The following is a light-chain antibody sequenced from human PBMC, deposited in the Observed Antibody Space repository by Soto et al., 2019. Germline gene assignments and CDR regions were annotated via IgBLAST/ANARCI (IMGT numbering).Light chain of an antibody. CDR3: QQYSSSPPLT. V-gene: IGKV3-20*01. CDR1: QSVSSTY. CDR2: GAS. J-gene: IGKJ4*01. Sequence: EIVLTQSPGTLSLSPGERATLSCRASQSVSSTYFAWYQQKPGQSPRLLIYGASSRATGIPDRFSGSGSGTDFTLTISRLEPEDFAVYYCQQYSSSPPLTFGGGTKGESK.